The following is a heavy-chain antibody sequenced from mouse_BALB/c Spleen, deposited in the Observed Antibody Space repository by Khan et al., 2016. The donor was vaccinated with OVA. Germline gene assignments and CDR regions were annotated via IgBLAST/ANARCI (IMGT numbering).Heavy chain of an antibody. Sequence: QVQLKQSGPGLVQPSQSLSITCTGSGFSLTNYGIHWVRQSPGKGLEWLGLIGSGGSTDYNAAFISRLSISKDNSQSQVFTKMNSLQTSATAIYYCARRDYYYARVALFPYCGQVTLVTVSA. D-gene: IGHD1-1*01. V-gene: IGHV2-2*02. CDR2: IGSGGST. J-gene: IGHJ3*01. CDR3: ARRDYYYARVALFPY. CDR1: GFSLTNYG.